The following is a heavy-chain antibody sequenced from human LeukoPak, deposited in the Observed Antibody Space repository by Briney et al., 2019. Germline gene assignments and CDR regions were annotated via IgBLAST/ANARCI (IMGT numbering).Heavy chain of an antibody. J-gene: IGHJ4*02. CDR3: VRALGSSSADY. D-gene: IGHD6-6*01. Sequence: QPGGSLRLSCAASGFTFTHSWMSWVRQAPGKGLERVANIKQDGSEKYYVDSVEGRFTISRDNAKNSVSLQMNSLRGEDTAVYYCVRALGSSSADYWGQGTLVTVSS. CDR1: GFTFTHSW. CDR2: IKQDGSEK. V-gene: IGHV3-7*01.